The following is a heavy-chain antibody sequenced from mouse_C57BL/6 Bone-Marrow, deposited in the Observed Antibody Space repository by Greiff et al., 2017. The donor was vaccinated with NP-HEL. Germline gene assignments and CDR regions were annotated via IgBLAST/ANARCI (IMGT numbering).Heavy chain of an antibody. CDR2: IDPSDSYT. CDR3: ARFTTVGYFDD. V-gene: IGHV1-69*01. J-gene: IGHJ2*01. Sequence: QVQLQQPGAELVMPGASVKLSCEASGYTFTSYWMHWVKQRPGQGLEWIGEIDPSDSYTNYNQKFKGKSTLTVDKSSSTAYMQLSSLTSEDSAVYYCARFTTVGYFDDWGKGTTLTVAS. D-gene: IGHD1-1*01. CDR1: GYTFTSYW.